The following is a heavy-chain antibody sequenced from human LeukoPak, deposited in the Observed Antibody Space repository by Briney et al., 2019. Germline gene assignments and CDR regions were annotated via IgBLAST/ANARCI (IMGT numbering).Heavy chain of an antibody. CDR1: RFTFSSYG. D-gene: IGHD3-10*01. CDR3: ARGTKDYYGSGSFYLSRDHFISR. V-gene: IGHV3-30*02. Sequence: GGSLRLSCAASRFTFSSYGMRWVRQAPGKGLEWVAFIRYDGSNKYYADSVKGRFTISRDNSKHTLYLQTNSLRAEDTAVYYCARGTKDYYGSGSFYLSRDHFISRWGQGTLVTVSS. CDR2: IRYDGSNK. J-gene: IGHJ4*02.